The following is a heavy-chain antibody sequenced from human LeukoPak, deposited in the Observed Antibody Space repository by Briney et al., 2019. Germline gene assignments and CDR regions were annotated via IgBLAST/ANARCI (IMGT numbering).Heavy chain of an antibody. V-gene: IGHV3-23*01. J-gene: IGHJ6*03. D-gene: IGHD4-17*01. Sequence: GGSLRLSCAASGFTFSSYAMSWVRQAPGKGLEWVSAISVSGGSTYYADSVKGRFTISRDNSKNTLYLQMNSLRAEDTAVYYCAKPHRPVTTRYYYMDVWGKGTTVTISS. CDR3: AKPHRPVTTRYYYMDV. CDR1: GFTFSSYA. CDR2: ISVSGGST.